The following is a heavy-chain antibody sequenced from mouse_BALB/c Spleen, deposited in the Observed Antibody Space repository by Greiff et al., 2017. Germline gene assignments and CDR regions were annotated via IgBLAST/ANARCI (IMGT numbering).Heavy chain of an antibody. CDR2: INSNGGST. CDR3: ARQRNSYDEYFDY. CDR1: GFTFSSYY. V-gene: IGHV5-6-2*01. Sequence: EVQVVESGGGLVQPGGSLKLSCAASGFTFSSYYMSWVRQTPEKRLELVAAINSNGGSTYYPDTVKGRFTMSRDNAKNTLYLQMSSLKSDDTALYSCARQRNSYDEYFDYWGQGTTVTVSS. J-gene: IGHJ2*01. D-gene: IGHD2-12*01.